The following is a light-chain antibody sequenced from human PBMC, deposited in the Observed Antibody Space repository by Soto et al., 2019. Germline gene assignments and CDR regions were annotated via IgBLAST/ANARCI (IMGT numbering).Light chain of an antibody. J-gene: IGKJ2*01. V-gene: IGKV3-15*01. CDR1: QSVSSN. CDR2: GAS. CDR3: QQYNNWPAMYT. Sequence: EIVMTQSPATLSVSPGERATLSCRASQSVSSNLAWYQQKPGQAPRLLIYGASTRATGIPAGFSGSGCGTEFTLTISSLQSEDFAVSYCQQYNNWPAMYTFGQGTKLEIK.